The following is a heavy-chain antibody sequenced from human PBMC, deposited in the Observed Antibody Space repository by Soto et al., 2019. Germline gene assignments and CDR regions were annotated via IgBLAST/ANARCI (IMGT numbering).Heavy chain of an antibody. CDR3: ARSGHSFGGVI. CDR1: GASMNNYY. J-gene: IGHJ4*02. D-gene: IGHD3-16*01. Sequence: SETLSLTCTVSGASMNNYYGSWIRQPPGKGLEYIGYIFYSGTADFNPSLRSRVTMSVDSSNNQFSLKLRSVTAADTAAYYCARSGHSFGGVIWGQGILVTSPQ. CDR2: IFYSGTA. V-gene: IGHV4-59*01.